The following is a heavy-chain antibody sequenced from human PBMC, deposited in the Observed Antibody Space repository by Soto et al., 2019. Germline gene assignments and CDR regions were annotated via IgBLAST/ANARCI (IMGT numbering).Heavy chain of an antibody. CDR1: GGSISSGGYY. CDR3: ARVCGGDCRHGMDV. CDR2: IYYSGST. V-gene: IGHV4-31*03. D-gene: IGHD2-21*02. J-gene: IGHJ6*02. Sequence: QVQLQESGPGLVKHSQTLSLTCTVSGGSISSGGYYWSWIRQYPGKGLEWIGYIYYSGSTYYNPSLKSRVTISVDTCKTQFSLKLRSVTAADTAVYYCARVCGGDCRHGMDVWGQGTTVTVSS.